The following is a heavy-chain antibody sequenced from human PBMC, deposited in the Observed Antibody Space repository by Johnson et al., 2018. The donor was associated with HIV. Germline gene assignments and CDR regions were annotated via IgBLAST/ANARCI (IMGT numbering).Heavy chain of an antibody. D-gene: IGHD6-6*01. Sequence: VQLVESGGGVVQPGRSLRLSCAASGFTFSSYAMHWVRQAPGKGLEWVANIKQDGSEKYYVDSVKGRFTISRDNAKNSLHLQMNSLRAEDTAVYFCARVRRQLVRLSAFDIWGQGTIVTVSS. CDR1: GFTFSSYA. J-gene: IGHJ3*02. CDR2: IKQDGSEK. V-gene: IGHV3-7*02. CDR3: ARVRRQLVRLSAFDI.